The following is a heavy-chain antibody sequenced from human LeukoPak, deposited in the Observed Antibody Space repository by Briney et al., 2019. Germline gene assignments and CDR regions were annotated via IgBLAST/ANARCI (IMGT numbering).Heavy chain of an antibody. CDR1: GGSISSVNYY. CDR2: IYYSGTT. CDR3: ARIVVADFDY. Sequence: SETLSLTCTVSGGSISSVNYYWGWIRQPPGKGLEWIGSIYYSGTTYYNPSLKSRATISVDTSKNQFSLKLSSVTAADTALYYCARIVVADFDYWGQGTLVTVSS. J-gene: IGHJ4*02. V-gene: IGHV4-39*01. D-gene: IGHD3-22*01.